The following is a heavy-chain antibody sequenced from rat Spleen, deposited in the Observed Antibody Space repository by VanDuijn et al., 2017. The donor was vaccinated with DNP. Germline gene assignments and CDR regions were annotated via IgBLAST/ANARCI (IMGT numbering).Heavy chain of an antibody. Sequence: EVQLVESGGGLVQPGRSLKLSCAASGFTFSDYYMAWVRQAPKKGLEWVASISYEGSNTYCGDSVKGRFTISRDNAQSTLDLQMNSLRSEDTATYYCIRRTVVTGAMDAWGQGTSVTVSS. CDR2: ISYEGSNT. J-gene: IGHJ4*01. CDR3: IRRTVVTGAMDA. V-gene: IGHV5-22*01. D-gene: IGHD1-1*01. CDR1: GFTFSDYY.